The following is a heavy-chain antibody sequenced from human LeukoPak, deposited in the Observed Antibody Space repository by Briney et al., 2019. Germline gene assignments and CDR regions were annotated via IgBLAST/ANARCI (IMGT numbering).Heavy chain of an antibody. CDR1: GFTFSKYA. J-gene: IGHJ4*02. V-gene: IGHV3-23*01. CDR3: AFRFLEWLQYMYYFDF. Sequence: GGSLRLSCAASGFTFSKYALTWVRQAPGKGLEWVSAISSRGATKYYADSVKGRFTISRDNSKNSLYLEMNSLRADDTAVYYCAFRFLEWLQYMYYFDFWGQGTLVTVSS. CDR2: ISSRGATK. D-gene: IGHD3-3*01.